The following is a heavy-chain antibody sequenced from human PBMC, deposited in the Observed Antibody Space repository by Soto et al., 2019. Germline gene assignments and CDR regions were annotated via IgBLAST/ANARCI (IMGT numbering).Heavy chain of an antibody. CDR3: AKDRVNHNSVWDPFDI. J-gene: IGHJ3*02. CDR2: MGGSNDDT. Sequence: EVQLLESGGGLVQPGGSLRLSCAASGFTFSIFAMSWVRQAPGKGLEWVSGMGGSNDDTYYADSVKGRFTISRDNSKNTLFLQMNGRRAEDTAVYYCAKDRVNHNSVWDPFDIWGQGTMVTVSS. V-gene: IGHV3-23*01. CDR1: GFTFSIFA. D-gene: IGHD1-20*01.